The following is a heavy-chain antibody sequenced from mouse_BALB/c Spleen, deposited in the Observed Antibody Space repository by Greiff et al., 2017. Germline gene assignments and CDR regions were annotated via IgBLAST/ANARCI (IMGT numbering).Heavy chain of an antibody. J-gene: IGHJ3*01. Sequence: EVQRVESGPSLVKPSQTLSLTCSVTGDSITSGYWNWFRKFPGNKLEYMGYISYSGSTYYNPSLKSRISITRDTSKNQYYLQLNSVTTEDTATYYCARSYYGNPWFAYWGQGTLVTVSA. V-gene: IGHV3-8*02. CDR1: GDSITSGY. D-gene: IGHD2-1*01. CDR3: ARSYYGNPWFAY. CDR2: ISYSGST.